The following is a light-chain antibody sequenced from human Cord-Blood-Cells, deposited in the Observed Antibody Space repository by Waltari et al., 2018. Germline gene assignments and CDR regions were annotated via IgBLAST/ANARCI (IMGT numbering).Light chain of an antibody. Sequence: DIQMTQSPSSLSASVGDRVTITCRASQGISHSLAWYQQKPGKAPKLLLYAASRLESGVPSRFSGSGSGTDYTLTISSLQAEDFATYYCQQYYSTPTFGQGTKVEIK. V-gene: IGKV1-NL1*01. CDR1: QGISHS. J-gene: IGKJ1*01. CDR3: QQYYSTPT. CDR2: AAS.